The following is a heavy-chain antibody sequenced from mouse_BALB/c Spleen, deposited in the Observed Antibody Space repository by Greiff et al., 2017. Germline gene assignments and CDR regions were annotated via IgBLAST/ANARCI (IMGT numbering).Heavy chain of an antibody. V-gene: IGHV14-4*02. CDR1: GFNIKDYY. CDR3: NAFRWLYYFDY. Sequence: DVQLQESGAELVRSGASVKLSCTASGFNIKDYYMHWVKQRPEQGLEWIGWIDPENGDTEYAPKFQGKATMTADTSSNTAYLQLSSLTSEDTAVYYCNAFRWLYYFDYWGQGTTLTVSS. CDR2: IDPENGDT. J-gene: IGHJ2*01. D-gene: IGHD2-3*01.